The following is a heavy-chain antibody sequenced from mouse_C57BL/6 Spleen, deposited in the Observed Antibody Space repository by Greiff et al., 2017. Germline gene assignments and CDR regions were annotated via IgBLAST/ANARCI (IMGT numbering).Heavy chain of an antibody. D-gene: IGHD2-4*01. J-gene: IGHJ3*01. CDR3: AREGNYDYSWFAY. V-gene: IGHV1-64*01. Sequence: QVQLQQSGAELVKPGASVKLSCTASGYTFTRYWMHWVKQRPGQGLEWIGMIHPNSGSTNYNEKFKSKATLTVDKSSSTAYMQLSSLTSEDSAVYYCAREGNYDYSWFAYWGQGTLVTVSA. CDR1: GYTFTRYW. CDR2: IHPNSGST.